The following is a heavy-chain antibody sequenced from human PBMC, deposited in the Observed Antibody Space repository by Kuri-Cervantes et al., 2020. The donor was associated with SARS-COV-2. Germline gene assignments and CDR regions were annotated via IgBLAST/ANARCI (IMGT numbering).Heavy chain of an antibody. D-gene: IGHD3-3*01. Sequence: SETLSLTCTVSGGSISSSSYYWGWIRQPPGKGLEWIGSIYYSGSTYYNPSLKSRVTISVDTSKNQFSLKLSSVTAADTAVYYCARAKSGGVPYYFDYWGQGTLVTVSS. J-gene: IGHJ4*02. CDR3: ARAKSGGVPYYFDY. V-gene: IGHV4-39*01. CDR1: GGSISSSSYY. CDR2: IYYSGST.